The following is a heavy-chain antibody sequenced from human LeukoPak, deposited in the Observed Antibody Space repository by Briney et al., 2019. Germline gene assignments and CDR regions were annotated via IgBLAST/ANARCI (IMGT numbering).Heavy chain of an antibody. CDR1: GGSISSYY. CDR2: IYYSGST. CDR3: ARGKTYYDFWSGYYTPFLDY. J-gene: IGHJ4*02. D-gene: IGHD3-3*01. V-gene: IGHV4-59*01. Sequence: SETLSFTCTVSGGSISSYYWSGIRQPPGKGLEWIGYIYYSGSTNYNPSLKSRVTISVDTSKNQFSLKLSSVTAADTAVYYCARGKTYYDFWSGYYTPFLDYWGQGTLVTVSS.